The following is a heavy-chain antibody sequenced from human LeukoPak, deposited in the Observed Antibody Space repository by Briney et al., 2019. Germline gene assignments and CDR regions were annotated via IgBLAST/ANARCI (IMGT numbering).Heavy chain of an antibody. V-gene: IGHV1-2*02. CDR2: INPHSGGT. D-gene: IGHD6-19*01. J-gene: IGHJ4*02. CDR1: GYTFTGYY. Sequence: ASVKVSCKASGYTFTGYYMHWVRQAPGQGLEWMGWINPHSGGTNYAQNFRGRVTMTRDTSISTAYMELSRLRSDDTAVYYCARVGLASSGWYGELGYWGQGTLVTVSS. CDR3: ARVGLASSGWYGELGY.